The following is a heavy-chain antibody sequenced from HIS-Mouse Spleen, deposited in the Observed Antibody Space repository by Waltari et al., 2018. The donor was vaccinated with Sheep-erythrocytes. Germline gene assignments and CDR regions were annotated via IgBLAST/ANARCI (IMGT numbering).Heavy chain of an antibody. CDR3: AKDVSPGPNSGYDY. Sequence: EVQLLESGGGLVQPGGSLRLSCAASGFTFSSYAMSWVRQAPGKGLGGVSAISGSCGSNYYADSVKGRFTISRDNSKKTLYLQMNSLRAEDTAVYYCAKDVSPGPNSGYDYWGQGTLVTVSS. D-gene: IGHD5-12*01. CDR2: ISGSCGSN. CDR1: GFTFSSYA. J-gene: IGHJ4*02. V-gene: IGHV3-23*01.